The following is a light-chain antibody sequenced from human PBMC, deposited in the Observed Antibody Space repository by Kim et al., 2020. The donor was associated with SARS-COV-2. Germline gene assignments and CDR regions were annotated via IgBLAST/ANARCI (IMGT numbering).Light chain of an antibody. J-gene: IGLJ3*02. Sequence: SYELTQPPSVSVSPGQTASITCSGDKLGDKYAYWYQQKPGQSPVVVIHQDTKRPSRIPERFSGSNSGNTATLTISGTQAMDEADYYCQAWDSSTAVFGGG. CDR2: QDT. CDR3: QAWDSSTAV. V-gene: IGLV3-1*01. CDR1: KLGDKY.